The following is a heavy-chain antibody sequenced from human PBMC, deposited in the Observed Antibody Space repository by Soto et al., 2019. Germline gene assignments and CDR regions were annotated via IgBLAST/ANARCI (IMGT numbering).Heavy chain of an antibody. D-gene: IGHD2-15*01. Sequence: GGSLRLSCAASGFTFSSYGMHWVRQAPGKGLEWVAVISYDGSNKYYADSVKGRFTISRDNSKNTLYLQMNSLRAEDTAVYYCVAATHYYYYYMDFWGKGTTVTVSS. CDR1: GFTFSSYG. V-gene: IGHV3-30*03. CDR3: VAATHYYYYYMDF. CDR2: ISYDGSNK. J-gene: IGHJ6*03.